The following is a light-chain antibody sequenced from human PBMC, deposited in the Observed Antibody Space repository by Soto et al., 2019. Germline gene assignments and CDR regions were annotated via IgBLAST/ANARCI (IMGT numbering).Light chain of an antibody. Sequence: QSVLTQPASVSGSSGQSITISCTGTSSDVGGYNYVSWYQQHPGKAPKLMIYDVSNRPSGVSNRFSGSKSGNTASLTISGLEAEDEADYYCSSYTSSSPDVFGTGTKLTVL. CDR1: SSDVGGYNY. CDR3: SSYTSSSPDV. J-gene: IGLJ1*01. CDR2: DVS. V-gene: IGLV2-14*01.